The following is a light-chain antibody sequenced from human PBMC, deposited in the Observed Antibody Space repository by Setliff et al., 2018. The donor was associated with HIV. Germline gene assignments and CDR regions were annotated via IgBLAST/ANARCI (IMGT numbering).Light chain of an antibody. J-gene: IGLJ1*01. Sequence: QSVLTQPPSVSGSPGQSVTIPCTGTSSDVGTYDYVSWYQQHPGKAPKLMIYDVSQRPSGVLDRFSGSKSGNTASLTIPGLQAVDEADYCCCAYAGSYTSLYVFGTGTKGTVL. CDR3: CAYAGSYTSLYV. CDR1: SSDVGTYDY. V-gene: IGLV2-11*01. CDR2: DVS.